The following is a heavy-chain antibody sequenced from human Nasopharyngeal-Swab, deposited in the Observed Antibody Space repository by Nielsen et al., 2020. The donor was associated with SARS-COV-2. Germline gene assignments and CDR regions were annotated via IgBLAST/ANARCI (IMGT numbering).Heavy chain of an antibody. CDR3: VHSSSWYGIGYFDL. V-gene: IGHV4-39*01. CDR2: IYYSGST. J-gene: IGHJ2*01. D-gene: IGHD6-13*01. Sequence: SETLSLTCTVSGGSISSSSYYWGWIRQPPGKGLEWIGSIYYSGSTYYNPSLKSRVTISVDTSKNQFSLKLSSVTAADTAVYYCVHSSSWYGIGYFDLWGRGTLVTVPS. CDR1: GGSISSSSYY.